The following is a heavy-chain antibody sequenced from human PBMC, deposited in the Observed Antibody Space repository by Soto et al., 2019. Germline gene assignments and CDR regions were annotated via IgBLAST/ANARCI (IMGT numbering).Heavy chain of an antibody. V-gene: IGHV4-4*07. CDR1: GASISGVY. J-gene: IGHJ5*02. Sequence: SETLSLTCTVSGASISGVYWSWIRKSAGKGLEWIGRIYATGTTDYNPSLKSRVMMSVDTSKKQFSLKLRSVPAADTAVYYCVRDGTKTLRDWFDPWGQGISVTVSS. CDR2: IYATGTT. D-gene: IGHD1-1*01. CDR3: VRDGTKTLRDWFDP.